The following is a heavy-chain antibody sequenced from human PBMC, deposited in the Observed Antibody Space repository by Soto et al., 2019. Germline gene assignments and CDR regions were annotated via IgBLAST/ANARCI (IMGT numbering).Heavy chain of an antibody. V-gene: IGHV3-21*01. CDR3: VKSPRGEIAARHYYYGMDV. Sequence: GGSLRLSCAASGFTFSSYSMNWVRQAPGKGLEWVSSISSSSSYIYYADSVKGRFTISRDNAKNSLYLQMNSLRAEDTAVYYCVKSPRGEIAARHYYYGMDVWGQGTTVTVSS. D-gene: IGHD6-6*01. J-gene: IGHJ6*02. CDR1: GFTFSSYS. CDR2: ISSSSSYI.